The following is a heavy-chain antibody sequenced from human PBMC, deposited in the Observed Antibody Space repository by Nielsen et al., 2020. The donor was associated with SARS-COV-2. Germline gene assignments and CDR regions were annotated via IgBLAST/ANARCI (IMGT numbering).Heavy chain of an antibody. CDR1: GNAFTSHP. V-gene: IGHV1-3*01. J-gene: IGHJ4*02. CDR3: GRLLDSRVYPTLDY. CDR2: INAGNGNT. Sequence: ASVKVSCKASGNAFTSHPIHWVRQAPGQRPEWMGWINAGNGNTKYSEKFQGRVTITRDTSASTIYMDLSSLRSDDTAVYYCGRLLDSRVYPTLDYWGQGTLVTVSS. D-gene: IGHD3-22*01.